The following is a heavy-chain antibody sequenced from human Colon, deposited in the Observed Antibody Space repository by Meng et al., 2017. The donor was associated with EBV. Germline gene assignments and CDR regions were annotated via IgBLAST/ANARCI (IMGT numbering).Heavy chain of an antibody. CDR2: IYYSGST. V-gene: IGHV4-31*03. CDR3: ARVSSGWDYFDY. J-gene: IGHJ4*02. D-gene: IGHD6-19*01. Sequence: QGRLQEFGPGLVKPSQTLSLTCTVSGGPVSSGGYYWTWIRQHPGKGLEWFGHIYYSGSTFYNPSLKRRVIISIDTSKNQFSLNLRSVTAADTAVYYCARVSSGWDYFDYWGQGTLVTVSS. CDR1: GGPVSSGGYY.